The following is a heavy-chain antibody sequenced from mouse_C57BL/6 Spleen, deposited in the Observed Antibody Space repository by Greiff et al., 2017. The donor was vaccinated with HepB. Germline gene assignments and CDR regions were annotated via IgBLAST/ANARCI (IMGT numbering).Heavy chain of an antibody. CDR1: GYTFTSYW. Sequence: VQLQQSGAELAKPGASVKLSCKASGYTFTSYWMHWVKQSPGQGLEWIGYINPSSGYTKYNQKFKDKATLTADKSSSTAYMQLSSLTYEDSAVYYCATGSTMVKYYFDYWGQGTTLTVSS. D-gene: IGHD2-2*01. J-gene: IGHJ2*01. CDR3: ATGSTMVKYYFDY. CDR2: INPSSGYT. V-gene: IGHV1-7*01.